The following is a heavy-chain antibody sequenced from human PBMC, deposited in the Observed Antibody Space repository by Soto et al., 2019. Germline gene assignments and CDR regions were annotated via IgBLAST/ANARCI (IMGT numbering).Heavy chain of an antibody. CDR1: GGSISSGGYS. J-gene: IGHJ4*02. CDR2: IYHSGST. V-gene: IGHV4-30-2*01. D-gene: IGHD3-22*01. CDR3: ARDYYDSFFDY. Sequence: PSETLSLTCAVSGGSISSGGYSWSWIRQPPGKGLEWIGYIYHSGSTYYNPSLKSRVTISVDRSKNQFSLNLSSVAAADTAVYYCARDYYDSFFDYWGQGTLVTVSS.